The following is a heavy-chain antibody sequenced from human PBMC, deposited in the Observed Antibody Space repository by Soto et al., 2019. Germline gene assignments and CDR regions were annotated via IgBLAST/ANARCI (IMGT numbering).Heavy chain of an antibody. D-gene: IGHD2-8*01. V-gene: IGHV1-2*04. CDR3: ATGDSTECSNGVCSFFYNHDMDV. J-gene: IGHJ6*02. Sequence: ASVKVSCKASGYSFTDYHIHWVRQAPGQGLEWLGRINPKSGGTSTAQKFQGWVTMTTDTSISTASMELTRLTSDDTAIYYCATGDSTECSNGVCSFFYNHDMDVWGQGTKVPFSS. CDR1: GYSFTDYH. CDR2: INPKSGGT.